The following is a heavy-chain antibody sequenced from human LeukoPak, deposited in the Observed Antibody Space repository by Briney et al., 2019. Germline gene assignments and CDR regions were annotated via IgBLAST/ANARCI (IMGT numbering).Heavy chain of an antibody. V-gene: IGHV3-11*04. J-gene: IGHJ4*02. CDR1: GVSLTGITFSHFY. CDR3: ARDQAVKDGEVDY. Sequence: PGGSLRLSCAVSGVSLTGITFSHFYMTWIRQAPGKGLESIAFISSSGSSVLYADSVRGRFTISRDNSNNSLYLQMNSLRADDTAVYYCARDQAVKDGEVDYWGQGTLVTVSS. CDR2: ISSSGSSV. D-gene: IGHD6-19*01.